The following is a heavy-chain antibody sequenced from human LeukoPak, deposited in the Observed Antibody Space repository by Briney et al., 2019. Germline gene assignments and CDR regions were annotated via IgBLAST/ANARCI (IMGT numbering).Heavy chain of an antibody. V-gene: IGHV1-18*01. J-gene: IGHJ6*02. CDR3: ASNYYDSSGYYYNYYGMDV. CDR1: GYTFTSYG. D-gene: IGHD3-22*01. Sequence: GASVKVSCKASGYTFTSYGISWVRQAPGQGLEWMGWISAYNGNTNYAQELQGRVTMTTDTSTSTAYMELRSLRSDDTAVYYCASNYYDSSGYYYNYYGMDVWGQGTTVTVSS. CDR2: ISAYNGNT.